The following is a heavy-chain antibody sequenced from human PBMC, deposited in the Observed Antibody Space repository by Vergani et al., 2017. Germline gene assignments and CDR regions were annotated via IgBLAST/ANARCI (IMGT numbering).Heavy chain of an antibody. D-gene: IGHD4-23*01. CDR1: GASINNDFYY. J-gene: IGHJ3*01. V-gene: IGHV4-61*02. CDR2: IYVSGIT. Sequence: QVQLQESGPGLVKPSQTLSLTCTVSGASINNDFYYWHWIRQPAGKGLEWIGRIYVSGITDYNSSLQSRVSMSVDTSKNQFSLPLTSVTAADTAVYYCARENKQLRPRAFDLWVQGTMVTVSS. CDR3: ARENKQLRPRAFDL.